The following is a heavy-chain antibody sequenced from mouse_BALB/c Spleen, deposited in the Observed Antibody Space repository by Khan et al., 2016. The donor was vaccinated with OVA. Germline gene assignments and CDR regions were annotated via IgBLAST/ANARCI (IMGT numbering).Heavy chain of an antibody. V-gene: IGHV1S56*01. J-gene: IGHJ2*01. CDR1: GYTFTSYY. Sequence: VQLQESGPELVKPGASVRISCKASGYTFTSYYIHWVKQRPGQGLEWIGWIYPGNVNTKYNEKFKGKATLTADKSSSTAYMQLSSLTSEDSAVYFCARRLTRDFDYWGQGITLTVSS. CDR3: ARRLTRDFDY. CDR2: IYPGNVNT. D-gene: IGHD2-2*01.